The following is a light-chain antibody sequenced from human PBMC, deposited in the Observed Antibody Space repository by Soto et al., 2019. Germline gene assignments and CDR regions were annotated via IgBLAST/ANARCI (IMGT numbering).Light chain of an antibody. CDR2: DAS. CDR1: QDITNY. Sequence: IQMTQSPSSLSASVGDRVTITCHASQDITNYLNWCQQKAGKAPKLLIYDASNLETGVPSRFSGSGSGTDFTFTISSLQPEDIATYYCQQYDNLRLTFGGGTKVDIK. J-gene: IGKJ4*01. CDR3: QQYDNLRLT. V-gene: IGKV1-33*01.